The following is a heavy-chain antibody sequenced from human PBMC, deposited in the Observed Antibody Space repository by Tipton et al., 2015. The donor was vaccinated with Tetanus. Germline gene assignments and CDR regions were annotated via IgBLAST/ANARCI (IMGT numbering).Heavy chain of an antibody. Sequence: SLRLSCAASGFTFSGSAMHWVRQASGKGLEWVGRIRSKASNYATAYAASVKGRFTISRDDSKNTAYLQMNSLNTEDTAVYYCTRVAAPQPFDYWGQGTLVTVSS. CDR1: GFTFSGSA. J-gene: IGHJ4*02. CDR3: TRVAAPQPFDY. D-gene: IGHD6-6*01. V-gene: IGHV3-73*01. CDR2: IRSKASNYAT.